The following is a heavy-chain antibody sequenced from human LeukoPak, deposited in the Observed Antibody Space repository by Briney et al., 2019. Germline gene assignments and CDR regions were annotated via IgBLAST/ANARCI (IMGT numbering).Heavy chain of an antibody. CDR2: ISNDGSNK. J-gene: IGHJ5*02. Sequence: GGSLRLSCAASGFTSSSYTMHWVRQAPGKGLEWVAVISNDGSNKYYADSVKGRFTISRDNSKNTVYLQMNSLKTEDTAVYYCARDYGSGSHYNGGSNWFDPWGQGTLVTVSS. CDR1: GFTSSSYT. CDR3: ARDYGSGSHYNGGSNWFDP. D-gene: IGHD3-10*01. V-gene: IGHV3-30-3*01.